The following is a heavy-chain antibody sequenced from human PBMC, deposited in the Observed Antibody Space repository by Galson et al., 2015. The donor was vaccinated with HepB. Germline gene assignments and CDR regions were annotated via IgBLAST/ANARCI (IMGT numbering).Heavy chain of an antibody. CDR3: ARGWNSGCHFEF. V-gene: IGHV3-48*03. J-gene: IGHJ4*02. D-gene: IGHD6-19*01. CDR1: GFTFSSYE. Sequence: SLRLSCAASGFTFSSYEMNWVRQAPGRGLEWISHISSSGSTFNYANSVKGRFTISRDNAPNSLYLQMNSLRAEDTAVYYCARGWNSGCHFEFWGLGTLVTVSS. CDR2: ISSSGSTF.